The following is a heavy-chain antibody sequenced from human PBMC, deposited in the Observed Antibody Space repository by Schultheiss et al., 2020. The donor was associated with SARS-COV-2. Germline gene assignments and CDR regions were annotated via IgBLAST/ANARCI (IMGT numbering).Heavy chain of an antibody. Sequence: SETLSLTCAVYGGSFSGYYWSWIRQPAGKGLEWIGRIYTSGSTNYNPSLKSRVTISVDTSKNQFSLKLSSVTAADTAVYYCASHIVVVPQIWGQGTMVTVSS. J-gene: IGHJ3*02. CDR2: IYTSGST. V-gene: IGHV4-59*10. CDR3: ASHIVVVPQI. D-gene: IGHD2-2*01. CDR1: GGSFSGYY.